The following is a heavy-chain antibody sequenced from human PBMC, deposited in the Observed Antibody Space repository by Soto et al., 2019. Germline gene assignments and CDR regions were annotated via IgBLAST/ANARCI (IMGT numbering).Heavy chain of an antibody. J-gene: IGHJ5*02. CDR2: IYYSGST. V-gene: IGHV4-59*01. D-gene: IGHD3-10*01. CDR1: GGSISTYY. CDR3: ARESAGSHKNNWFDP. Sequence: QVQLQESGSGLVKPSETLSLTCTVSGGSISTYYWSWIRQPPGKGLEWIGYIYYSGSTYYNPSLKSRVTMSVDTSRNQLLLQLNSVTAADTAVYYCARESAGSHKNNWFDPWGQGTLVTVSS.